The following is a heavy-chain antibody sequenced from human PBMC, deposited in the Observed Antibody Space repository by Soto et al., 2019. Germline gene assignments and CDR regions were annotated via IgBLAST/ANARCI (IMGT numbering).Heavy chain of an antibody. CDR1: GGSISSADYY. J-gene: IGHJ4*02. D-gene: IGHD6-19*01. CDR2: ISYSGST. V-gene: IGHV4-30-4*01. Sequence: PSETLSLTCTVSGGSISSADYYWSWVRQPPGKGLEWIGYISYSGSTYYNPSLKSRVSISLDTSKNQFSLDLTSVTAADTAVYYCARSFAGCNPLHYWGQGTLVTVSS. CDR3: ARSFAGCNPLHY.